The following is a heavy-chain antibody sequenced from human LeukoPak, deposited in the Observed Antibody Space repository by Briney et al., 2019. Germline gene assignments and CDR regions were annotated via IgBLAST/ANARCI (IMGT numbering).Heavy chain of an antibody. D-gene: IGHD6-13*01. Sequence: SQTLSLTCAISGDSVTSNSAAWNWIRQSPLRGLEWLGKTYYRSKWYNDYAISVKSRITINPDTSKNQFSLQLNSVTPEDTAVYYCVREGYYFDFWGQGTLVTVSS. J-gene: IGHJ4*02. CDR3: VREGYYFDF. V-gene: IGHV6-1*01. CDR1: GDSVTSNSAA. CDR2: TYYRSKWYN.